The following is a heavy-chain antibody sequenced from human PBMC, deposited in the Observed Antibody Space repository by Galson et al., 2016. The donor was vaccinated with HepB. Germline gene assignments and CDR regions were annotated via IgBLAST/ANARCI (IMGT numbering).Heavy chain of an antibody. CDR2: IYYSGST. J-gene: IGHJ4*02. D-gene: IGHD3/OR15-3a*01. CDR1: GGSVSSGDYY. Sequence: TLSLTCTVSGGSVSSGDYYWSWIRHLPGKGLEWIGYIYYSGSTYYNPSLTSRIDMSVDTSKMQLSLSLHSVTAADTAVYYCASSPIRTGYHIDNWGQGALVTVSS. V-gene: IGHV4-31*03. CDR3: ASSPIRTGYHIDN.